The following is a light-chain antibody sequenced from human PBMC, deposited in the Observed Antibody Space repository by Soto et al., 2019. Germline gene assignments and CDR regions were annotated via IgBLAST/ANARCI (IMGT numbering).Light chain of an antibody. V-gene: IGKV3-20*01. CDR1: QSVSSSY. CDR3: LQYGSSPPVS. Sequence: EIVLTQSPGTLSLSPGERATLSCRASQSVSSSYLAWYQQKPGQAPRLLIYGASSRATGIPDRFSGSGSGTDFTLTISRLEPEDFAVYYCLQYGSSPPVSFGPGTKVDIK. J-gene: IGKJ3*01. CDR2: GAS.